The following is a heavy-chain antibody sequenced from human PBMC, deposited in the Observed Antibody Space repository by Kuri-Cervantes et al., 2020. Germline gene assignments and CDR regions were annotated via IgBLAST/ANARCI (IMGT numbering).Heavy chain of an antibody. V-gene: IGHV3-9*01. D-gene: IGHD2-2*01. J-gene: IGHJ3*02. CDR2: ISWNSGSI. Sequence: GGSLRLSCAASGFTFSDYYMSWIRQAPGKGLEWVSGISWNSGSIGYADSVKGRFTISRDNAKNSLYLQMNSLRAEDTALYYCAKDFTSFAQIPDAFDIWGQGTMVTVSS. CDR1: GFTFSDYY. CDR3: AKDFTSFAQIPDAFDI.